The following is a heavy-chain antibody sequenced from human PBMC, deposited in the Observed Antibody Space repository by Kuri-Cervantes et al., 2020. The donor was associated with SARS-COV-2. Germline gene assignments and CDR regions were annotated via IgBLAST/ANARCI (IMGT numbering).Heavy chain of an antibody. Sequence: GESLKISCAASGFTFSSYGMHWVRQAPGKGLEWVAVIWYDGSNKYYADSVKGRFTISRDNSKNTLYLQMNSLRAEDTAVYYCARGWDAFDIWGQGAQVPSPQ. CDR1: GFTFSSYG. V-gene: IGHV3-33*01. CDR3: ARGWDAFDI. J-gene: IGHJ4*02. D-gene: IGHD1-26*01. CDR2: IWYDGSNK.